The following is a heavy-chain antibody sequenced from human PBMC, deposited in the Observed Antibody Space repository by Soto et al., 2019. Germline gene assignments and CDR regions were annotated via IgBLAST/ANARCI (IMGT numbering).Heavy chain of an antibody. Sequence: EVQLVESGGVVVQPGGSLRLSCAASGFTFDDYTMHWVRQAPGKCLEWVSLISWDGGSTYYADSVKGRFTISRDNSKNSLYLQMNSLRTEDTALYYCAKGMEAYTRWAFDYWGQGTLVTVAS. D-gene: IGHD2-2*02. CDR3: AKGMEAYTRWAFDY. J-gene: IGHJ4*02. CDR1: GFTFDDYT. CDR2: ISWDGGST. V-gene: IGHV3-43*01.